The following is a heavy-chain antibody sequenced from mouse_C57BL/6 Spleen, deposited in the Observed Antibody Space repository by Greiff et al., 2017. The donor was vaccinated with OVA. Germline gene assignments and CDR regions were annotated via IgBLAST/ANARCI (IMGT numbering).Heavy chain of an antibody. CDR1: GYAFSSSW. CDR3: ARSGDYSNYDFDY. V-gene: IGHV1-82*01. J-gene: IGHJ2*01. CDR2: IYPGDGDT. D-gene: IGHD2-5*01. Sequence: QVQLQQSGPELVKPGASVKISCKASGYAFSSSWMNWVKQRPGQGLEWIGRIYPGDGDTNYNGKFKGKATLTADKSSSTAYMQLSSLTSEDSAVYFCARSGDYSNYDFDYWGQGTTLTVSS.